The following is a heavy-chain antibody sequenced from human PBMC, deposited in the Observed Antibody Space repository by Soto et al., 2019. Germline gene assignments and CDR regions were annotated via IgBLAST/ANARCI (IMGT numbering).Heavy chain of an antibody. CDR3: ARDGPSYSSSWYAFDI. CDR1: GFTFSSYW. D-gene: IGHD6-13*01. CDR2: IKQDGSEK. V-gene: IGHV3-7*01. Sequence: GGSLRLSCAASGFTFSSYWMSWVRQAPGKGLEWVANIKQDGSEKYYVDSVKGRFTISRDNAKNSLYLQMNSLRAEDTAVYYCARDGPSYSSSWYAFDIWGQGTMVTVSS. J-gene: IGHJ3*02.